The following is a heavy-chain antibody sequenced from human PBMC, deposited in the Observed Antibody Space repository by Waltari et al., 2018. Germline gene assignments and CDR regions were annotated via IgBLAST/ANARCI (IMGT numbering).Heavy chain of an antibody. CDR3: VKDLNIVTEYWKMPFDS. CDR1: GYDFGRHG. CDR2: LSGYNSDK. Sequence: VQLEQSGAEVKRPGAAVKISCKTSGYDFGRHGISWLRQAPGHGPEWRGWLSGYNSDKIYAQTFQGRLALSTDASTKTAYMNLWSLRSDDTAIYYCVKDLNIVTEYWKMPFDSWGQGTQVTVSS. V-gene: IGHV1-18*01. J-gene: IGHJ5*01. D-gene: IGHD3-9*01.